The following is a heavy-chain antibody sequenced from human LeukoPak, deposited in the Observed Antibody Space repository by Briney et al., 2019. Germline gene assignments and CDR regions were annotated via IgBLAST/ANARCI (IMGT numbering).Heavy chain of an antibody. D-gene: IGHD2-2*01. CDR2: IYPGDSDT. CDR3: ARHEDLSSPFDY. J-gene: IGHJ4*02. Sequence: GDSLKISCQVSGYIFTTYWIAWVRQMLGKGLEWMGIIYPGDSDTRYTPSFMGQVTISADKSTNTAYLQWSSLEASDTAIYFCARHEDLSSPFDYWGQGTLVTVSS. V-gene: IGHV5-51*01. CDR1: GYIFTTYW.